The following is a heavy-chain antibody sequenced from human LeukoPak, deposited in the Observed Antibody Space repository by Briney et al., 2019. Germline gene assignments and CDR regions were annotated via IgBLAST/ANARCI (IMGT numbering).Heavy chain of an antibody. D-gene: IGHD2-15*01. CDR1: GYTFTSYY. Sequence: ASVKVSCKASGYTFTSYYMHWVRQAPGQGLEWTGIINPSGGSTSYAQKFQGRVTMTRDMSTSTVYMELSSLRSEDTAVYYCARYTKGEHIVVVVAATPRGYFDYWGQGTLVTVSS. CDR3: ARYTKGEHIVVVVAATPRGYFDY. CDR2: INPSGGST. V-gene: IGHV1-46*01. J-gene: IGHJ4*02.